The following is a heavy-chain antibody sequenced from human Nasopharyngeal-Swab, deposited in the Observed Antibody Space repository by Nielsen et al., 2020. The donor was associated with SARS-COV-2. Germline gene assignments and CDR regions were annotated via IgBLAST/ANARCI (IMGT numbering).Heavy chain of an antibody. CDR1: GFTFSDYY. CDR3: ARAYCSSTSCYDY. J-gene: IGHJ4*02. V-gene: IGHV3-11*05. Sequence: GESLKISCAASGFTFSDYYMSWIRQAPGKGLEWVSYISSSSSYANYADSVKGRFTISRDNARNSLYLEMDSLRADDTAVYYCARAYCSSTSCYDYWGQGTLVTVSS. CDR2: ISSSSSYA. D-gene: IGHD2-2*01.